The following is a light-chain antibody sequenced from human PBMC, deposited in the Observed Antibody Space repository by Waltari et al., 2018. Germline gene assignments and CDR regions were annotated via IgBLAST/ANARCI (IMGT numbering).Light chain of an antibody. CDR3: SSYTTSSAPGV. CDR1: DSDVGAYDF. J-gene: IGLJ1*01. Sequence: QSALTQPASVSGSPGQSITISCSGTDSDVGAYDFVSWYQQHPGKAPHLIIYAVRHRPSGISNRFSASKSGNPASLTISGLQAEDEADYYCSSYTTSSAPGVFGTGTRVTVL. V-gene: IGLV2-14*01. CDR2: AVR.